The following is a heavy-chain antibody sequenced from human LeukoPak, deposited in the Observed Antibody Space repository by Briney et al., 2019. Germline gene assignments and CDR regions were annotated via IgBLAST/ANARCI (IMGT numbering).Heavy chain of an antibody. CDR3: ARRSRSSEFDP. Sequence: SETLSLTCAVYGGSFSGYYWSWIRQPPGKGLEWIGEINHSGSTNYNPSLKSRVTISADTSKNQFSLKLSSVTAADTAVYYCARRSRSSEFDPWGQGTLVTVSS. V-gene: IGHV4-34*01. D-gene: IGHD6-19*01. J-gene: IGHJ5*02. CDR2: INHSGST. CDR1: GGSFSGYY.